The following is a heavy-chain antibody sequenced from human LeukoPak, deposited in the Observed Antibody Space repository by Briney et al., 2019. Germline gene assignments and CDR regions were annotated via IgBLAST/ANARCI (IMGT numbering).Heavy chain of an antibody. V-gene: IGHV3-23*01. CDR1: GFAFSSSA. J-gene: IGHJ4*02. CDR3: VAPGSGRYYGD. Sequence: WGSLSLSCAASGFAFSSSAVSWVRQAPGNGLEWVSTISGSGGSTFYADSGKGRFTISRDNSKNTLHLQMNSLRADDTAVYYCVAPGSGRYYGDWGQGTLF. CDR2: ISGSGGST. D-gene: IGHD3-16*02.